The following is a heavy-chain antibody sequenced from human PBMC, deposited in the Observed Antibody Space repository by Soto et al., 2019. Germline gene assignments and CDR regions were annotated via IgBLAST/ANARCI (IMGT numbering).Heavy chain of an antibody. V-gene: IGHV4-39*01. D-gene: IGHD3-3*01. CDR2: IYYSGST. J-gene: IGHJ1*01. Sequence: PSATLSLTSTVSGGSIGSSSYYWGWIRQPPGKGLEWIGSIYYSGSTYYNPSLKSRVTISVDTSKNQFSLKRSSVTAADTAVYYCARGRGEYFGVVIMSEYIQHWGQGTLVTVSS. CDR1: GGSIGSSSYY. CDR3: ARGRGEYFGVVIMSEYIQH.